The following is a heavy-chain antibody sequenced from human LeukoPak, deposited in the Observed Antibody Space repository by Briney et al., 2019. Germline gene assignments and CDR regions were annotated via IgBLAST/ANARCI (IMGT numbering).Heavy chain of an antibody. CDR1: GYTLTGLS. J-gene: IGHJ4*02. Sequence: ASVKVSCKVSGYTLTGLSMHWVRQAPGKGLEWMGGFDPEDGETIYAQKFQGRVTMTEDTSTDTAYMELSSLRSEDTAVYYCATLGIAVAGTNDYWGQGTLVTVSS. CDR2: FDPEDGET. D-gene: IGHD6-19*01. V-gene: IGHV1-24*01. CDR3: ATLGIAVAGTNDY.